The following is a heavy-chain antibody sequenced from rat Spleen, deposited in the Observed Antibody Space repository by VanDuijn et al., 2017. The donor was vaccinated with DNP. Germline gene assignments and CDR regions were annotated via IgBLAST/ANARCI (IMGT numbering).Heavy chain of an antibody. V-gene: IGHV5-22*01. CDR3: ARGSSSIYWYFDF. CDR1: GFTFSNYY. J-gene: IGHJ1*01. Sequence: EVQLVESGGGLVQPGRSMKLSCAASGFTFSNYYMAWVRQAPKKGLEWVATISYDGSSTYYPDSVKGRFTISRDDAKSSLYLQMNSLKSEDTATYYCARGSSSIYWYFDFWGPGTMVTVSS. CDR2: ISYDGSST. D-gene: IGHD1-2*01.